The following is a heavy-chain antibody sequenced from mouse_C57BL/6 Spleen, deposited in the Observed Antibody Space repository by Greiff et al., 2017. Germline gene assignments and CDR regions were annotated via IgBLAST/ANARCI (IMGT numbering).Heavy chain of an antibody. CDR3: TRDRDYDGYYAWFAY. CDR1: GFTFSSYA. V-gene: IGHV5-9-1*02. Sequence: EVMLVESGEGLVKPGGSLKLSCAASGFTFSSYAMSWVRQTPEKRLEWVAYISSGGDYIYYADTVKGRFTISRDNARNTLYLQMSSLKSEDTAMYYCTRDRDYDGYYAWFAYWGQGTLVTVSA. CDR2: ISSGGDYI. J-gene: IGHJ3*01. D-gene: IGHD2-3*01.